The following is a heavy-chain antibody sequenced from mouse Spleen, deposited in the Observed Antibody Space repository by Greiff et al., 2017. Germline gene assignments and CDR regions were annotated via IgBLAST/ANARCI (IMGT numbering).Heavy chain of an antibody. D-gene: IGHD3-1*01. Sequence: VQLKESGAELAKPGASVKLSCKASGYTFPSYWMHWVKQRPGQGLEWIGYINPSSGYTKYNQKFKDKATLTADKSSRTAYMQLSSLTYEASADYCCGREDVQLRFAYWGQGTLVTVSA. CDR2: INPSSGYT. J-gene: IGHJ3*01. V-gene: IGHV1-7*01. CDR3: GREDVQLRFAY. CDR1: GYTFPSYW.